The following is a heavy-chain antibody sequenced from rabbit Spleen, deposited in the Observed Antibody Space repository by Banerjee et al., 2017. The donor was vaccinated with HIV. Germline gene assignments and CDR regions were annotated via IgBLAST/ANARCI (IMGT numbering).Heavy chain of an antibody. V-gene: IGHV1S45*01. CDR1: GFSFSSRDA. D-gene: IGHD1-1*01. CDR2: INTINGNN. CDR3: ARDLTSAIGWNFNL. J-gene: IGHJ4*01. Sequence: QEQLVESGGRLVQPGGSLTLTCTASGFSFSSRDAMCWVLQAPGKGLEWIACINTINGNNVYATWAKGRFTISKASWTTVTLQMTSLTAADTARYFCARDLTSAIGWNFNLWGPGTLVTVS.